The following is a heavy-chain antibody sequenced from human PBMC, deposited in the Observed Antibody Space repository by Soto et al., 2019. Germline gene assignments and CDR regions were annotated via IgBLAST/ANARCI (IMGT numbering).Heavy chain of an antibody. V-gene: IGHV1-18*01. CDR1: GYTFTSYG. CDR3: ASNYLYYYGSGNTNYYGMDV. Sequence: QVQLVQSGAEVKKPGASVKVSCKASGYTFTSYGISWVRQAPGQGLEWKGWISAYNGNTNYAQKLQGRVTMTTDTSTXTXYXXLRSLRSDDTAVYYCASNYLYYYGSGNTNYYGMDVWGQGTTVTVSS. J-gene: IGHJ6*02. D-gene: IGHD3-10*01. CDR2: ISAYNGNT.